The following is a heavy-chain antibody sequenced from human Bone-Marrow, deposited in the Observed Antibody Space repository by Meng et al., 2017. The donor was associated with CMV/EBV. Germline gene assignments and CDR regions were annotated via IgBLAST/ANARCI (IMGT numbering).Heavy chain of an antibody. CDR3: ASGMATKTPARYYYYGMDV. CDR2: INPSGGST. V-gene: IGHV1-46*01. Sequence: ASVKVSCKASGYTFTSYYMHWVRQAPGQGLEWMGIINPSGGSTSYAQKFQGRVTITTDESTSTAYMELSSLRSEDTAVYYCASGMATKTPARYYYYGMDVWGQGTTVTVSS. CDR1: GYTFTSYY. D-gene: IGHD5-24*01. J-gene: IGHJ6*02.